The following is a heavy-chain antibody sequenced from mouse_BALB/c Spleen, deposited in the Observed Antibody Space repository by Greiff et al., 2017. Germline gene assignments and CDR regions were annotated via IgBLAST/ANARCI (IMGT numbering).Heavy chain of an antibody. Sequence: EVQRVESGGGLVQPGGSLKLSCAASGFAFSSYDMSWVRQTPEKRLEWVAYISSGGGSTYYPDTVQGRFTISRDNAKNTLYLQMSSLKSEDTAMYYCARHGGLRRMEYWGQGTSGTVSS. J-gene: IGHJ4*01. CDR3: ARHGGLRRMEY. D-gene: IGHD2-12*01. V-gene: IGHV5-12-1*01. CDR2: ISSGGGST. CDR1: GFAFSSYD.